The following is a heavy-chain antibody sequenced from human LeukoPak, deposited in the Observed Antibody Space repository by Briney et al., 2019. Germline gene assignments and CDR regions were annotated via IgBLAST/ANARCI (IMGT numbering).Heavy chain of an antibody. V-gene: IGHV3-74*01. Sequence: GGSLRLSCAASGFTFSSYWMHWVRQAPGKGLLWVSRIKTDGSSTTYADSVRGRFTISRDSAKNTLHLQMSSLSAEEAAVYYCVRGGPGYCSCASCSGLDSWGPGTLVTVSS. D-gene: IGHD2-2*01. CDR2: IKTDGSST. CDR1: GFTFSSYW. CDR3: VRGGPGYCSCASCSGLDS. J-gene: IGHJ4*02.